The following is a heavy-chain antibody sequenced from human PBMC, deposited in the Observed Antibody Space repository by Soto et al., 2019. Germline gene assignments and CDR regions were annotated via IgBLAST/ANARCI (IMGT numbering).Heavy chain of an antibody. V-gene: IGHV4-38-2*02. CDR3: ARDSGRIAAAGTGVNWFDP. D-gene: IGHD6-13*01. Sequence: PSETLTLTCAVSGYSISSGYYWGWIRQPPGKGLEWIGSIYHSGSTYYNPSLKSRVTISVDTSKNQFSLKLSSVTAADTAVYYCARDSGRIAAAGTGVNWFDPWGQGTLVTVSS. CDR1: GYSISSGYY. CDR2: IYHSGST. J-gene: IGHJ5*02.